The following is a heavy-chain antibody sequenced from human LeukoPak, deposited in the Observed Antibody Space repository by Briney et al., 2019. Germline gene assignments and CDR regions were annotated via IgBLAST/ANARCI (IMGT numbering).Heavy chain of an antibody. CDR1: GFTFSSYW. D-gene: IGHD6-19*01. CDR3: ATGYSSGWYFYFQH. J-gene: IGHJ1*01. Sequence: GGSLRLSCAASGFTFSSYWMSWVRQAPGKGLEWVANIKQDGSEKYYVDSVKGRFTISRDNSKNTLYLQMNSLRAEDTAVYYCATGYSSGWYFYFQHWGQGSLVSVSS. CDR2: IKQDGSEK. V-gene: IGHV3-7*03.